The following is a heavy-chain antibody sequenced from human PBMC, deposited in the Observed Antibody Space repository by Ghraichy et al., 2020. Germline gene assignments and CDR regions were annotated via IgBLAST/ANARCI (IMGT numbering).Heavy chain of an antibody. J-gene: IGHJ6*03. V-gene: IGHV4-4*07. CDR1: GGSISSYY. CDR3: ARFAYCSSTSCYKGDYYYYYMDV. D-gene: IGHD2-2*02. Sequence: SETLSLTCTVSGGSISSYYWSWIRQPAGKGLEWIGRIYTSGSTNYNPSLKSRVTMSVDTSKNQFSLKLSSLTAADTAVYYCARFAYCSSTSCYKGDYYYYYMDVWGKGTTVTVSS. CDR2: IYTSGST.